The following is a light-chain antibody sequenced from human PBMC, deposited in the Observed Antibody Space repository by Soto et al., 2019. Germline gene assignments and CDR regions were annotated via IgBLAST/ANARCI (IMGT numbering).Light chain of an antibody. J-gene: IGLJ1*01. V-gene: IGLV2-14*01. CDR1: SSDVGGYIY. CDR2: EVS. CDR3: SSYTSRSTPLV. Sequence: QSVLTQPASVSGSPGQSITISCTGISSDVGGYIYVSWYQQHPGKAPKLMIYEVSNRPSGVSNRFSGSKSGNTASLTISGLQAEDEADYYCSSYTSRSTPLVFGTGTKVTVL.